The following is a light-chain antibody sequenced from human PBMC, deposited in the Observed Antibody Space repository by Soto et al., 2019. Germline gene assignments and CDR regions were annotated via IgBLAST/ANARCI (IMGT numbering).Light chain of an antibody. CDR3: QQYNDWPLT. Sequence: VMTQSPATLSVSPGETATLSCRASQSLSSNLGWYQQKPGQAPRLLIFGASTRATGIPARFSGSGSGTEFSLTISSLQSEDFAVYFCQQYNDWPLTFGKGTKVEIK. V-gene: IGKV3-15*01. CDR1: QSLSSN. J-gene: IGKJ1*01. CDR2: GAS.